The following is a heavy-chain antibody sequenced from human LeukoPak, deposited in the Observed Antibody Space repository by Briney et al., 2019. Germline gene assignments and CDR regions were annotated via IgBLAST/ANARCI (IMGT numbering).Heavy chain of an antibody. CDR1: GYTFTGYY. V-gene: IGHV1-2*02. Sequence: ASVKVSCKASGYTFTGYYMHWVRQAPGQGLEWMGWINPNSGGTNYAQKFQGRVTMTRDTSISTAYMELSRLRSDDTAVYYCASGPRYCSSTSCFPDYWGQGTLVTVSS. CDR2: INPNSGGT. J-gene: IGHJ4*02. D-gene: IGHD2-2*01. CDR3: ASGPRYCSSTSCFPDY.